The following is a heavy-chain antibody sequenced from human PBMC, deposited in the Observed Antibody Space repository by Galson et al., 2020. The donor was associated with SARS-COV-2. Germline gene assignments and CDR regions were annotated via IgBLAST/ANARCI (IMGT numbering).Heavy chain of an antibody. CDR3: ARAPRGVVVVAATPFFDY. Sequence: SETLSLTCTVSGGSISSGSYYWSWIRQPAGKGLEWIGRIYTSGSTNYNPSLKSRVTISVDTSKNQFSLKLSSVTAADTAVYYCARAPRGVVVVAATPFFDYWGQGTLVTVSS. D-gene: IGHD2-15*01. CDR1: GGSISSGSYY. V-gene: IGHV4-61*02. J-gene: IGHJ4*02. CDR2: IYTSGST.